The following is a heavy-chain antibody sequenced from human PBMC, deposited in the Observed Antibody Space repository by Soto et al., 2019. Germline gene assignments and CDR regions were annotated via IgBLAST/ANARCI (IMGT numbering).Heavy chain of an antibody. J-gene: IGHJ6*01. V-gene: IGHV1-8*01. CDR3: AREGVRGMDV. CDR1: GYTFTSYD. D-gene: IGHD3-16*01. Sequence: QVQLVQSGAEVQKPGASVKVSCKASGYTFTSYDINWVRQATGQGLELMGWMNANSGNTGSAQKLQGRFTMTSNTSISTAYMELSSLRSEDTAVYYCAREGVRGMDVWGQGPTVNGSS. CDR2: MNANSGNT.